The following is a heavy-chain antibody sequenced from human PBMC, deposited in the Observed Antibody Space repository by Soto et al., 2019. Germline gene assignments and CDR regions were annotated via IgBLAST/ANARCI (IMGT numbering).Heavy chain of an antibody. CDR3: AASTFMSGVSGYFHLDF. CDR1: GDTFNNYA. CDR2: IIPIYDSP. D-gene: IGHD3-3*01. V-gene: IGHV1-69*06. Sequence: SVKVSCTASGDTFNNYAIIWVRQAPGQGLQWMGGIIPIYDSPSYAQGSHNRVTITADRSTSTAHLELNGLTSEDTAVYYCAASTFMSGVSGYFHLDFWGQGTLVTVSS. J-gene: IGHJ4*02.